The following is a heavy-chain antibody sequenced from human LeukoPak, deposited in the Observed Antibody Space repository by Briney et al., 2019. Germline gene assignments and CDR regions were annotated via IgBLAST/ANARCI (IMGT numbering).Heavy chain of an antibody. CDR3: TSLLEKLNLAEGNERLFVS. V-gene: IGHV3-73*01. CDR1: GCTFSGSA. CDR2: IRSKANSYAT. D-gene: IGHD1-1*01. J-gene: IGHJ4*02. Sequence: GGSLRFSCAASGCTFSGSAIHWLRQASGKGLEWVGRIRSKANSYATAYVESVKGRFTVSRDGSKNTAYLQMNSLKTDNKAWYYGTSLLEKLNLAEGNERLFVSLGQGTLVTVSS.